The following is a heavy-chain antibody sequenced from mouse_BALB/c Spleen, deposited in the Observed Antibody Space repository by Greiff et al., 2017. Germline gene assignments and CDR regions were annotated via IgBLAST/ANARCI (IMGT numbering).Heavy chain of an antibody. D-gene: IGHD2-13*01. CDR1: GFTFSSHS. J-gene: IGHJ2*01. V-gene: IGHV5-9-4*01. CDR3: ARRRDYYYFDY. CDR2: ISCGGSYT. Sequence: QPVESGGGLVKPGGSPKPPRGGSGFTFSSHSLSWVCQSPEKRLEWVAEISCGGSYTYYPDTVTGRFTISRDNAKNTLYLEMSSLRSEDTAMYYCARRRDYYYFDYWGQGTTLTVSS.